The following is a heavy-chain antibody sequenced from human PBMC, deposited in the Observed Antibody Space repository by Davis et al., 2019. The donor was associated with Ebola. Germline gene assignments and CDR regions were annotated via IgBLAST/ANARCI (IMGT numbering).Heavy chain of an antibody. CDR1: GASISSYY. Sequence: MPSETLSLTCSVSGASISSYYWSWIRQAPGKGLEWIGFRYNSGSTNHNPSLQSRVTISVDTSKNQFSLKLSSVTAADTAVYYCARTLPADGMDVWGKGTTVTVSS. CDR2: RYNSGST. CDR3: ARTLPADGMDV. J-gene: IGHJ6*04. V-gene: IGHV4-59*01.